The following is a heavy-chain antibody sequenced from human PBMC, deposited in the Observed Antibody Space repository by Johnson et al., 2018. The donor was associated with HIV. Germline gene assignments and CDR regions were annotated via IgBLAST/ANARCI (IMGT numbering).Heavy chain of an antibody. J-gene: IGHJ3*02. V-gene: IGHV3-7*03. CDR3: AKDMSRVVTPWAVSFDI. Sequence: VQLVESGGGLVQPGGSLRLSCAASGFTFSSYWMSWVRQAPGKGLEWVANIKQDGSEKYYVDSVKGRFTISRDNANISLYLQMDSLRAEDTAVYYCAKDMSRVVTPWAVSFDIWGQGTMVTVSS. D-gene: IGHD4-23*01. CDR2: IKQDGSEK. CDR1: GFTFSSYW.